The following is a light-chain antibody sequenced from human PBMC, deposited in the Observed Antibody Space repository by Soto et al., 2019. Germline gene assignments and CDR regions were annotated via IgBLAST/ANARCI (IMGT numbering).Light chain of an antibody. Sequence: QSALTQPRSVSGSPGQSVTISCTGTSSDVGGYNYVSWYQQHPGKAPKLMIYEVTNRPSGVSNRFSGSKSGNTASLTISGLLAEDEADYYCTSYTNSFTYVFGTGTKVTVL. CDR1: SSDVGGYNY. CDR2: EVT. V-gene: IGLV2-11*01. J-gene: IGLJ1*01. CDR3: TSYTNSFTYV.